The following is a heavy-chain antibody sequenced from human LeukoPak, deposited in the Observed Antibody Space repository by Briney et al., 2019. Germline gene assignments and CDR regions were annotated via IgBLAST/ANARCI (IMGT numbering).Heavy chain of an antibody. Sequence: SGPTLVKPTQTLTLTCTFSGFSLSTSGVGVGWIRQPPGKALEWLALIYWDDDKPYSPSLKSRLTITKDTSKNQVVLTMTNMDPVDTATYYCAHRAYYYDSSTYYPDAFDIWGQGTMVTVPS. CDR2: IYWDDDK. D-gene: IGHD3-22*01. J-gene: IGHJ3*02. CDR1: GFSLSTSGVG. V-gene: IGHV2-5*02. CDR3: AHRAYYYDSSTYYPDAFDI.